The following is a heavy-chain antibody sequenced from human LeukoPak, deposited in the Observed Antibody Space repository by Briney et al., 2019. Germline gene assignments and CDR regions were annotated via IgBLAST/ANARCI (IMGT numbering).Heavy chain of an antibody. Sequence: PGGSLRPSCAASGFTFVDHGMHWVRQAPAKGLEWVSLISGDGGGTEYADSVKGRFAVSRDNSKNSLYLQMNSLRTEDTALYYCAKDRRCSRTDCYGWFGPWGQGTLVTVSS. CDR2: ISGDGGGT. J-gene: IGHJ5*02. V-gene: IGHV3-43*02. D-gene: IGHD2-2*01. CDR3: AKDRRCSRTDCYGWFGP. CDR1: GFTFVDHG.